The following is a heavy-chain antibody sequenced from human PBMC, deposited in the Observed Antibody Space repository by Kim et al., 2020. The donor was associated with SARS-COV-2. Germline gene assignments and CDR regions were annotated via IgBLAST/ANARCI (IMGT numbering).Heavy chain of an antibody. CDR1: GFTFDDYA. CDR2: ISWNSGSI. CDR3: AKESSGWYTYDTASDAFDI. J-gene: IGHJ3*02. Sequence: GGSLRLSCAASGFTFDDYAMHWVRQAPGKGLEWVSGISWNSGSIGYADSVKGRFTISRDNAKNSLYLQMNSLRAEDTALYYCAKESSGWYTYDTASDAFDIWGQGTMVTVSS. D-gene: IGHD6-19*01. V-gene: IGHV3-9*01.